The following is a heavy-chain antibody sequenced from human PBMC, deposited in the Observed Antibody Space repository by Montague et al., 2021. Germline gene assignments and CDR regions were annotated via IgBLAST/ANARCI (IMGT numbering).Heavy chain of an antibody. D-gene: IGHD6-13*01. Sequence: SETLSLTCTVSGATITSNIYYWGWIRQSPGKGLEWIGCIYYSGNSFYQPSLKSRITMAVDTSKNQFSLKLSSVTAADTAIYYCARVFSGWYVEWFDPWGQGTLVTVSS. CDR2: IYYSGNS. V-gene: IGHV4-39*07. J-gene: IGHJ5*02. CDR1: GATITSNIYY. CDR3: ARVFSGWYVEWFDP.